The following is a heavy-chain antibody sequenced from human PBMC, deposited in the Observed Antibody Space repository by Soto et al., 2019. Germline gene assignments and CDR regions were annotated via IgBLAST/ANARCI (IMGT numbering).Heavy chain of an antibody. CDR2: IREDGKEI. CDR1: GFTLSSYW. Sequence: GGSLRLSCAASGFTLSSYWMAWVRQTPGKGLEFVANIREDGKEINYVDSVKGRFTISRDNAKNSLFLQMNSLRDDDTAVYYCGTDQWGVAVDIGGQGTMVTVSS. V-gene: IGHV3-7*01. J-gene: IGHJ3*02. CDR3: GTDQWGVAVDI. D-gene: IGHD3-10*01.